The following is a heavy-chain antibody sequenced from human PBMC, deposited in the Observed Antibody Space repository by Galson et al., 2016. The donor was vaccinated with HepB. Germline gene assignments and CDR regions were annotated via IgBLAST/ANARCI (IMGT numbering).Heavy chain of an antibody. V-gene: IGHV3-23*01. CDR2: ISGSGTST. J-gene: IGHJ4*02. CDR1: GFTSSDYA. CDR3: AKGYGFWTAFDY. Sequence: SLRLSCAASGFTSSDYAMAWVRQAPGRGLEWVSVISGSGTSTYYADSVRGRFAISRDNSKNTLYLQMNSLRAEDTAVYYCAKGYGFWTAFDYWGQGTLVTVSS. D-gene: IGHD3-3*01.